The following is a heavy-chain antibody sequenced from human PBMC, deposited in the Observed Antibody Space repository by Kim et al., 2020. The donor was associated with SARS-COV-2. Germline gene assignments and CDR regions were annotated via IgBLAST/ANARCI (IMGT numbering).Heavy chain of an antibody. D-gene: IGHD6-13*01. V-gene: IGHV1-69*01. CDR3: ARAAAAGPGSYFDY. J-gene: IGHJ4*02. Sequence: AQKFQGRDTITADETTSTAYRELDSLRSEDTAVYYCARAAAAGPGSYFDYWGQGTLVTVSS.